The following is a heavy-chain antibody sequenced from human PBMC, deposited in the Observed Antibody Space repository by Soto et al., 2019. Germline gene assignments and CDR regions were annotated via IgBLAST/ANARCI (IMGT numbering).Heavy chain of an antibody. D-gene: IGHD3-22*01. V-gene: IGHV3-23*01. Sequence: EVHLLESGGGLVQPGGSLRLSCAASGFTFITHAMSWVRQAPGKGLEWVSAISGGGGSTYYADSVKGRFTISRDNSKNTLYLQMNSLRAEDTAVYYCAKEQGYDSSCYSRMAFDPWGQGTLVTVSS. CDR1: GFTFITHA. J-gene: IGHJ5*02. CDR3: AKEQGYDSSCYSRMAFDP. CDR2: ISGGGGST.